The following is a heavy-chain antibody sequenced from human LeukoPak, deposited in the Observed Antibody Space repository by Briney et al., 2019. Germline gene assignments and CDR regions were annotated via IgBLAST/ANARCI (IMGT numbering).Heavy chain of an antibody. V-gene: IGHV4-4*07. D-gene: IGHD2-21*01. CDR3: ARIAGDFGTKYYYYYMDV. CDR2: IYTSGST. CDR1: GGSISSYY. Sequence: PSETLSLTCTVSGGSISSYYWSWIRQPAGKGLEWIGRIYTSGSTNYNPSPKSRVTMSVDTSKNQFSLKLSSVTAADTAVYYCARIAGDFGTKYYYYYMDVWGKGTTVTVSS. J-gene: IGHJ6*03.